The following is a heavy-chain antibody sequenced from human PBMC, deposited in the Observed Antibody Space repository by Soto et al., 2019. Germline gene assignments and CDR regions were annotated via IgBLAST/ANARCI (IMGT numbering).Heavy chain of an antibody. D-gene: IGHD7-27*01. CDR3: ATDLNWEQY. J-gene: IGHJ4*02. CDR2: IKPDGSER. CDR1: GFTFGTYW. Sequence: EVQLVESGGGLVQPGGSLRVSCAASGFTFGTYWMTWVRQAPGKGLECVGNIKPDGSERYYVDSVKGRFTISRDNAKNSLYLHMNSLRAEDTAVYYCATDLNWEQYWGQGTLVTVSS. V-gene: IGHV3-7*04.